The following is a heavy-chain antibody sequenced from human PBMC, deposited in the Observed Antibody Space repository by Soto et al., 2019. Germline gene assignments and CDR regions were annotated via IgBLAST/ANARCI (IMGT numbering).Heavy chain of an antibody. CDR1: GYTFTGYY. CDR3: AREGGVAVAGTFDY. J-gene: IGHJ4*02. V-gene: IGHV1-2*04. Sequence: GASVKVSCKASGYTFTGYYMHWVRQAPGQGLEWMGWINPNSGGTNYAQKFQGWVTMTRDTSISTAYMELSRLRSDDTAVYYCAREGGVAVAGTFDYWGQGTLVTVSS. D-gene: IGHD6-19*01. CDR2: INPNSGGT.